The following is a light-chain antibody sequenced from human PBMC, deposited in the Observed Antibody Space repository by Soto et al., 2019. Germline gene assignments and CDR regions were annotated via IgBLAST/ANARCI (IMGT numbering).Light chain of an antibody. J-gene: IGKJ3*01. CDR2: ASS. V-gene: IGKV1-12*01. CDR3: HQANSFPIT. Sequence: DIQMTQSPSSVSASVGDRVTITCRASQDILSWLAWYQQKPGEAPRLLIYASSNLQSGVPSRFSGSGAGTDFTLTISSLQPEDFATYYCHQANSFPITFGPGTRLDIK. CDR1: QDILSW.